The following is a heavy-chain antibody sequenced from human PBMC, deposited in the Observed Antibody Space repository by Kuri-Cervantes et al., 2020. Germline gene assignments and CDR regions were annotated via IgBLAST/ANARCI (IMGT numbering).Heavy chain of an antibody. CDR1: GFTFSSYG. CDR2: ISYDGSNK. J-gene: IGHJ4*02. CDR3: ARDGGSSWYRAFDY. Sequence: GGSLRLSCAASGFTFSSYGMHWVRQAPGKGLEWVAVISYDGSNKYYADSVKGRFTISRDNSKNTLYLQMNSLRAEDTAVYYCARDGGSSWYRAFDYWGQGTLVTVSS. D-gene: IGHD6-13*01. V-gene: IGHV3-30*03.